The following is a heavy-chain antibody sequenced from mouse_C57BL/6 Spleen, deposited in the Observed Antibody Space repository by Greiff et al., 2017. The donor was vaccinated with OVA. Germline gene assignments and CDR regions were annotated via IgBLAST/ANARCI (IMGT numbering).Heavy chain of an antibody. CDR2: IRNKANGYTT. V-gene: IGHV7-3*01. CDR3: ARYERGYYAMDY. J-gene: IGHJ4*01. CDR1: GFTFTDYY. Sequence: EVKVVESGGGLVQPGGSLSLSCAASGFTFTDYYMSWVRQPPGKALEWLGFIRNKANGYTTEYNASVKGRFTISRDNSQSILYLQMNALRAEDSATYYCARYERGYYAMDYWGQGNSVTVSS.